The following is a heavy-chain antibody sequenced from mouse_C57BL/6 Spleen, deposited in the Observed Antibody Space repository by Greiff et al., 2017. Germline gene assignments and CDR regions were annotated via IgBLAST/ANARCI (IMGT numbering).Heavy chain of an antibody. V-gene: IGHV1-82*01. Sequence: VQLQQSGPELVKPGASVKISCKASGYAFSSSWMNWVKQRPGKGLEWIGRIYPGDGDTNYNGKFKGKATLTADKSSSTAYMQLSSLTSEDSAVYFCARIYYYGSYYFDYWGQGTTLTVSS. CDR1: GYAFSSSW. CDR2: IYPGDGDT. J-gene: IGHJ2*01. D-gene: IGHD1-1*01. CDR3: ARIYYYGSYYFDY.